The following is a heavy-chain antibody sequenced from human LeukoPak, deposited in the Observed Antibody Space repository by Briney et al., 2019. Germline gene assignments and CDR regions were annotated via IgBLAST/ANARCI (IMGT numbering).Heavy chain of an antibody. CDR1: GIPFSSYW. J-gene: IGHJ4*02. V-gene: IGHV3-7*01. CDR2: INPDGSVI. Sequence: GGSLRLSCAVSGIPFSSYWMDWVRQAPGKGLEWVAIINPDGSVINHADSVKGRFSISRDNARNSLFLQMNSLSAEDTAVYYCTSGWSAAFDNWGQGTLVSVSS. D-gene: IGHD6-19*01. CDR3: TSGWSAAFDN.